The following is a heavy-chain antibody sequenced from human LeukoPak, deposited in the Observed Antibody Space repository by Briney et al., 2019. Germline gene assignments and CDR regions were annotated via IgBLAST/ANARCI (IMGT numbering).Heavy chain of an antibody. CDR3: ARAPRIFGVVISDAFDI. D-gene: IGHD3-3*01. CDR1: GGSISSSSYY. CDR2: IYYSGST. J-gene: IGHJ3*02. Sequence: PSETLSLTCTVSGGSISSSSYYWGWIRQPPGKGLEWIGSIYYSGSTYYNPSLKSRVTISVDTSKNQFSLKLSSVTAADTAVYYCARAPRIFGVVISDAFDIWGQGTMVTVSS. V-gene: IGHV4-39*01.